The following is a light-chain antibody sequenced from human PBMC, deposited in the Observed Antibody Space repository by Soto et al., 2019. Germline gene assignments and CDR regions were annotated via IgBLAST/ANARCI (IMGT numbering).Light chain of an antibody. V-gene: IGKV3-20*01. Sequence: EIVLTQSPGTLSLSPGERATLSCRASQSVRSSYLAWYQQKPGQAPRLLIYGASTRATGIPDRFSGSGSGTVFTLTISSLEPEAFAVYYCQQYCTSSWTFGQGTKVEIK. CDR1: QSVRSSY. CDR2: GAS. CDR3: QQYCTSSWT. J-gene: IGKJ1*01.